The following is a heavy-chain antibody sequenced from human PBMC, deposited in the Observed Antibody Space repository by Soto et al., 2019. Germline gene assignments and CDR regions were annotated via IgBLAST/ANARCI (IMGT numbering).Heavy chain of an antibody. V-gene: IGHV2-70*01. J-gene: IGHJ5*02. D-gene: IGHD1-26*01. CDR2: IDWDDDK. CDR1: GFSLSTSGMC. CDR3: ARIGRRLREGPCLHQSGWFDT. Sequence: SGPTLVNPTQTLTLTCTFSGFSLSTSGMCVSWIRQPPGKALEWLALIDWDDDKYYSTSLKTRLTISKDTSKNQVVLTMTNMDPVDTATYYCARIGRRLREGPCLHQSGWFDTCGQGTLVTVSS.